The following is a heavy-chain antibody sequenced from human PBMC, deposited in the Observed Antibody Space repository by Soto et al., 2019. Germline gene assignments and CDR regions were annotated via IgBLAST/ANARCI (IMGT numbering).Heavy chain of an antibody. CDR3: ARDLTALGYSGSPGPFDP. V-gene: IGHV1-18*01. Sequence: ASVKVSCKASGYTFTNFGVTWVRRAPGQGLEWMGWISAYTDTPNYAQKFQGRVTMTTDTSTSTAYMELRSLRSDDTAVYYCARDLTALGYSGSPGPFDPWGQGTLVTVSS. CDR2: ISAYTDTP. D-gene: IGHD1-26*01. CDR1: GYTFTNFG. J-gene: IGHJ5*02.